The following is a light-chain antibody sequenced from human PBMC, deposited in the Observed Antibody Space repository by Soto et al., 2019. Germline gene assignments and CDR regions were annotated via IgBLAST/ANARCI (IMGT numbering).Light chain of an antibody. J-gene: IGLJ1*01. CDR1: SGSITSNF. CDR2: EVN. V-gene: IGLV6-57*04. CDR3: QTYDSFNV. Sequence: NFMLTQPHSVSESPVKTVTISCTRSSGSITSNFVQWYQQRPGSAPTTVIYEVNERPSGVPDRFSGSIDSSSNSASLTISGLKTEEEADYYCQTYDSFNVFGNGTKV.